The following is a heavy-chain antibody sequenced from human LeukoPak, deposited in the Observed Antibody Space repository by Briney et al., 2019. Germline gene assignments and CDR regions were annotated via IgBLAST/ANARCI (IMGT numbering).Heavy chain of an antibody. CDR3: ARAEWYERNPDY. J-gene: IGHJ4*02. Sequence: PGRSLSLPRAASGFTFSTCAMHWVRQAPGKGLEGVAVISYDGSIKYYADSVKGRFTISRDNSKNTLYLQMNSLTSEDTAVYLCARAEWYERNPDYWGQGNLGTVSS. CDR2: ISYDGSIK. CDR1: GFTFSTCA. V-gene: IGHV3-30-3*01. D-gene: IGHD1-14*01.